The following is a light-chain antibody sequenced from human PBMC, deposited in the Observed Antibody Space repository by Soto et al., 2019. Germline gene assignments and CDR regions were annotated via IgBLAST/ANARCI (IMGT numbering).Light chain of an antibody. V-gene: IGLV2-14*03. CDR2: DVS. CDR3: SSYTNSGALYV. CDR1: TSDLGDYNY. J-gene: IGLJ1*01. Sequence: QSALTQPASVSGSPGQSITISCTGTTSDLGDYNYVSWYQQHPGKAPKLMIYDVSNRPSGVSNRFSGAKSGTTASLTISGLQAEDEADYYCSSYTNSGALYVFGTGTKVTVL.